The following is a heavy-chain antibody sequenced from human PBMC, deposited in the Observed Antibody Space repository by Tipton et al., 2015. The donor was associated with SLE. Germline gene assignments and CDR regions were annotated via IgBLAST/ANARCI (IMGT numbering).Heavy chain of an antibody. CDR1: GFTFSSYA. D-gene: IGHD3-16*01. J-gene: IGHJ4*02. CDR3: ARWGAYFDY. V-gene: IGHV3-30*04. Sequence: SLRLSCAASGFTFSSYAMHWVRQAPGKGLEWVAVISYDGSNKYYADSVKGRFTISRDNSKNTLYLQMNSLRAEDTAVYYCARWGAYFDYWGQGTLVTVSS. CDR2: ISYDGSNK.